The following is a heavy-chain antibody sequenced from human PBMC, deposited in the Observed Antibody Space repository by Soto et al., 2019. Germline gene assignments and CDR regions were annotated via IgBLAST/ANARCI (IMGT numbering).Heavy chain of an antibody. Sequence: ASVKVSCKASGYIFTNYYMHWVRQAPGQGLEWMGTINAGGGYTTYAQRFQGRVTITRDTSASTAYMELSSLRSEDTAVYYCARNYGDYSGDYWGQG. D-gene: IGHD4-17*01. CDR2: INAGGGYT. CDR3: ARNYGDYSGDY. V-gene: IGHV1-46*01. J-gene: IGHJ4*02. CDR1: GYIFTNYY.